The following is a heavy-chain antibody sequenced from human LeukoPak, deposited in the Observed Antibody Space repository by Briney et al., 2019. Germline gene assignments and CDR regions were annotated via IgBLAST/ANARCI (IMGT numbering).Heavy chain of an antibody. D-gene: IGHD1-26*01. J-gene: IGHJ4*02. V-gene: IGHV3-23*01. Sequence: GGSLRLSCAASGFTFSSYAMSWVRQAPGKGLEWVSVISGSGGSTYYADSVKGRFTISRDDSKNTLYLQMNSLRAEDTAVYYCAKDQSGSYYYFDYWGQGTLVTVSS. CDR1: GFTFSSYA. CDR2: ISGSGGST. CDR3: AKDQSGSYYYFDY.